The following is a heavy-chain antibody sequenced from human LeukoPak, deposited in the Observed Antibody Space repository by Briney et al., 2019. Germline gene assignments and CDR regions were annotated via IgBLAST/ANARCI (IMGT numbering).Heavy chain of an antibody. CDR1: GFTFSSYE. CDR2: INSSGSTI. J-gene: IGHJ1*01. V-gene: IGHV3-48*03. Sequence: GGSLSLSCAASGFTFSSYELNWVRQAPGKGLEWVSYINSSGSTIYYADPVKGRFTISRANAKNSLYLRMKSLRAEDADVYECAREGGVHFYDSSGEYFQHWGQGTLVTVSS. D-gene: IGHD3-22*01. CDR3: AREGGVHFYDSSGEYFQH.